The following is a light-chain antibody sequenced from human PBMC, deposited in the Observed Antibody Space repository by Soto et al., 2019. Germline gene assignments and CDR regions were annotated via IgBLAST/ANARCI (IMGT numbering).Light chain of an antibody. V-gene: IGKV1-33*01. CDR1: QDINNW. CDR2: DAS. J-gene: IGKJ5*01. Sequence: DLQMTQAPSTLSAFVGDRVTITCRATQDINNWLAWYQQKPGKAPRLLIYDASSLEAGVPSRFRGSGSGTDFTFTISRLQPEDIATYYCQQYENLPTFGRGTRLRL. CDR3: QQYENLPT.